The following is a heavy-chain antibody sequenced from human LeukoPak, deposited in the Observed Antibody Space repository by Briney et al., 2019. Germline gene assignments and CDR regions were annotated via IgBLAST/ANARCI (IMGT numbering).Heavy chain of an antibody. CDR3: ARLGYFDI. V-gene: IGHV4-34*01. D-gene: IGHD2-15*01. J-gene: IGHJ3*02. Sequence: KASGTLSLTCAVYGGSFSGYYWSWIRQPPGKGLEWIGEINHSGSTNYNPSLKSRVTISVDTSKNQFSLKLSSVTAADTAVYYCARLGYFDIWGQGTMVTVSS. CDR1: GGSFSGYY. CDR2: INHSGST.